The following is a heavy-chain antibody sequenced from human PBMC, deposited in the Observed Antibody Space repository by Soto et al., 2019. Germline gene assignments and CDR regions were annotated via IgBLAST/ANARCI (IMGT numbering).Heavy chain of an antibody. CDR2: IYPGDSDT. J-gene: IGHJ6*02. CDR3: ASTQLSNNGYYYYGMDV. V-gene: IGHV5-51*01. CDR1: GYSFTSYW. D-gene: IGHD1-1*01. Sequence: PGESLKISCKGSGYSFTSYWIGWVRQMPGKGLEWMGIIYPGDSDTRYSPSFQGQVTISADKSISTAYLQWSSLKASDTAMYYCASTQLSNNGYYYYGMDVWGQGTTVTVSS.